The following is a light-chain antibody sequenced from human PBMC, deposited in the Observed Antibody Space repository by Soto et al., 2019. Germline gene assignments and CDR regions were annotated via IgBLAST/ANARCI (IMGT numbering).Light chain of an antibody. CDR2: AAS. CDR3: HQYHNYMHS. J-gene: IGKJ2*03. CDR1: QSVKNN. V-gene: IGKV3-15*01. Sequence: EIVMSQSPATVSVSPGERATLSCRASQSVKNNVAWYQQKPGQAPRLLIYAASTRATDIPTRFSGRGSGTEFTLTISSLQSEDFAVYYCHQYHNYMHSFGQGTKVDIK.